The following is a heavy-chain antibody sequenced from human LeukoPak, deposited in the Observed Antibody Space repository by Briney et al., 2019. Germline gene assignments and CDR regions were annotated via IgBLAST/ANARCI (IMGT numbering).Heavy chain of an antibody. CDR1: GGTFSSYA. CDR3: ASSLAAAYNWFDP. Sequence: HWASVKVSCKASGGTFSSYAISWVRQAPGQGLEWMGGIIPIFGTANYAQKFQGRVTITADKSTSTAYMELSSLRSEDTAVYYCASSLAAAYNWFDPWGQGTLVTVSS. J-gene: IGHJ5*02. D-gene: IGHD6-13*01. CDR2: IIPIFGTA. V-gene: IGHV1-69*06.